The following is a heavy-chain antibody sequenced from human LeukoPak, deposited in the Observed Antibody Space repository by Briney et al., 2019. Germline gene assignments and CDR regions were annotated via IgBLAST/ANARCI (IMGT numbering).Heavy chain of an antibody. J-gene: IGHJ4*02. CDR2: ISYDGSNK. Sequence: PGGSLRLSCAASGFTFSSYGMHWVRQAPGKGLEWVAVISYDGSNKYYADSVKGRFTISRDNSKNTLYLQMNSLRAEDTAVYYCAKAPRRSSWYDYWGQGTLVTVSS. D-gene: IGHD6-13*01. CDR3: AKAPRRSSWYDY. V-gene: IGHV3-30*18. CDR1: GFTFSSYG.